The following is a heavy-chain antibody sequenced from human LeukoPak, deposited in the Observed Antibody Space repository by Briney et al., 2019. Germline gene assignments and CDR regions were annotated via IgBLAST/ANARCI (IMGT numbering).Heavy chain of an antibody. CDR3: ATGHSYGYDY. J-gene: IGHJ4*02. V-gene: IGHV3-7*01. D-gene: IGHD5-18*01. CDR2: IKGDGSAK. Sequence: PGGSLRLSCAASGFTFSMSWMSWIRQSPGKGLEWVANIKGDGSAKYYVDSVKGRFTISRDNAKNTLYLQMNSLRADDSGVYYCATGHSYGYDYWGQGVLVTVSS. CDR1: GFTFSMSW.